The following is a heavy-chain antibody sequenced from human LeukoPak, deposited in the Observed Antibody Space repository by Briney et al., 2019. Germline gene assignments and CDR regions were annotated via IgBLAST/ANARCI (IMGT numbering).Heavy chain of an antibody. CDR2: IYHSGST. V-gene: IGHV4-38-2*01. D-gene: IGHD1-1*01. CDR1: SYSISSGYY. Sequence: SETLSLTCAVSSYSISSGYYWGWIRQPPGKGLEWIGSIYHSGSTYYNPSLKSRVTISVDTSKNQFSLKLNSVTAADTAVYYCARAYNWNSGGFDYWGQGTLVTVSS. CDR3: ARAYNWNSGGFDY. J-gene: IGHJ4*02.